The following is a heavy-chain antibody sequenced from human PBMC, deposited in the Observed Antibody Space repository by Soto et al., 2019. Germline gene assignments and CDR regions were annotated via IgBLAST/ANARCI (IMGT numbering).Heavy chain of an antibody. CDR1: GDSINSTDW. D-gene: IGHD2-21*02. V-gene: IGHV4-4*02. CDR2: IYHGGNI. CDR3: ARDLWGYCGTDCYPLDV. Sequence: PSETLSLTCAVSGDSINSTDWWNWVRQSPGKGLEWIGEIYHGGNIYYNPSLKSRVTISMDKSKNQFSLNLFYVTAADTAVYYCARDLWGYCGTDCYPLDVWGQGTTVTVSS. J-gene: IGHJ6*02.